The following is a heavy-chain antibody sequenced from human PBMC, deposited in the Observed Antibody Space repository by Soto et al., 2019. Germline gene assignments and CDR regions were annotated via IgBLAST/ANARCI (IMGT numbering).Heavy chain of an antibody. Sequence: QGKLVQSGPEVKKPGASVKVSCTASGYSFSGYDITWVRQAPGQGLEWLGWVSTSIRSTMSAEKLQGRLTMTTDTSTTTVYMELRGLTSADTAVYYCERDSGAALYGEDALDIWGQGTMVSVSS. J-gene: IGHJ3*02. V-gene: IGHV1-18*04. CDR3: ERDSGAALYGEDALDI. CDR2: VSTSIRST. D-gene: IGHD3-10*01. CDR1: GYSFSGYD.